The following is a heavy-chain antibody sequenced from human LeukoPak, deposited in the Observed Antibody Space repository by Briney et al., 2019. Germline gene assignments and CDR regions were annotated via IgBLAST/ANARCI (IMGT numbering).Heavy chain of an antibody. D-gene: IGHD3-9*01. Sequence: SETLSLTCTVSGGSISSYYWSWIRQPPGKGLEWIGYIYYSGSTNYNPSLKSRVTISVDTSKNQFSLKLSSVTAADTAVYYCAGEPRYYDILTGYSKGWFDPWGQGTLVTVSS. J-gene: IGHJ5*02. CDR2: IYYSGST. CDR1: GGSISSYY. CDR3: AGEPRYYDILTGYSKGWFDP. V-gene: IGHV4-59*01.